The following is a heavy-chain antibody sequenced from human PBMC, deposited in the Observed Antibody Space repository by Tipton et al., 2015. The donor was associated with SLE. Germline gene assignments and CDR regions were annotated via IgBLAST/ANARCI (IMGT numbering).Heavy chain of an antibody. CDR2: MSPNTGKA. Sequence: QVQLVQSGAEVKKPGASVKVSCKASGYSFTTYDINWVRQATGQGLEWMGWMSPNTGKALSAQKFQGRVTLTRDTSINTAYMELNSLTSDDTAVYYCARGEQQFVADYWGQGTLVTVSS. J-gene: IGHJ4*02. V-gene: IGHV1-8*01. D-gene: IGHD6-6*01. CDR1: GYSFTTYD. CDR3: ARGEQQFVADY.